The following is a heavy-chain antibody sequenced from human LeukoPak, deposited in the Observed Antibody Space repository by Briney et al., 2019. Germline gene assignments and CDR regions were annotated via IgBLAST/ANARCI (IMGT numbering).Heavy chain of an antibody. V-gene: IGHV3-7*01. Sequence: GGSLRLSCAASTLTFSTYWMTWVRQTPGMGLEFVANINQDGSVKNYVGSVKGRFTISRDNAKNSLYLQMNSLRADDTAVYYCARDPGFSSFDYWGQGTLVTVSS. CDR2: INQDGSVK. CDR1: TLTFSTYW. CDR3: ARDPGFSSFDY. J-gene: IGHJ4*02. D-gene: IGHD3-3*02.